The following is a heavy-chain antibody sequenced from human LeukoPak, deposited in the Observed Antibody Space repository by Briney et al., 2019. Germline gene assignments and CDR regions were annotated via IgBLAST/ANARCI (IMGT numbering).Heavy chain of an antibody. CDR1: GFTFSDYY. V-gene: IGHV3-11*01. D-gene: IGHD3-9*01. CDR2: ISSSGSTI. Sequence: GGSLRLSCVASGFTFSDYYMSWIRQAPGKGLEWVSYISSSGSTIYYADSVKGRFTISRDNAKNSLYLQMNSLRAEDTAVYYCARGYDILTGYPEDWHFDLWGRGTLVTVSS. CDR3: ARGYDILTGYPEDWHFDL. J-gene: IGHJ2*01.